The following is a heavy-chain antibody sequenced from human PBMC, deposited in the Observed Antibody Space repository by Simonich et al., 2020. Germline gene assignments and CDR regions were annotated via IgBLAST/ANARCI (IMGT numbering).Heavy chain of an antibody. CDR2: ISSSGSTI. J-gene: IGHJ6*02. CDR1: GFTFSSYE. CDR3: ARDFRLQLVEIGTYYYYGMDV. Sequence: EVQLVESGGGLVQPGGSLRLSCAASGFTFSSYEMNWVRQAPGKGLEWVSYISSSGSTIYYANSGKGRFTISRDNAKNSLYLQMNSLRAEDTAVYYGARDFRLQLVEIGTYYYYGMDVWGQGTTVTVSS. D-gene: IGHD6-6*01. V-gene: IGHV3-48*03.